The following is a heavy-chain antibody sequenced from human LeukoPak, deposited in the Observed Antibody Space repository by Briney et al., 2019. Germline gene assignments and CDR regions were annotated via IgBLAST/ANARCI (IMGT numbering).Heavy chain of an antibody. V-gene: IGHV3-30*18. Sequence: PGGSLRLSCAASGFTFSSYGMHWVRQAPGKGLEWVAVISYDGSNKYYADSVKGRFTISRDNSKNTLYLQMNSLRAEDTAVYYCAKVGYSSGDDAFDIWGQGTMVTVSS. CDR2: ISYDGSNK. D-gene: IGHD6-25*01. CDR3: AKVGYSSGDDAFDI. CDR1: GFTFSSYG. J-gene: IGHJ3*02.